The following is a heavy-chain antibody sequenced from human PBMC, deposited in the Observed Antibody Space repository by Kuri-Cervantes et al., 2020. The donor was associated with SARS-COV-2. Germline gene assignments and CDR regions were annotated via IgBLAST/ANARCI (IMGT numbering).Heavy chain of an antibody. J-gene: IGHJ4*02. CDR2: IVVGCGNT. V-gene: IGHV1-58*02. D-gene: IGHD5-12*01. Sequence: SVKVSCKASGFTFTSSAMQWVRQARGQRLEWIGWIVVGCGNTNYAQKFQERVTITRDMSTSTAYMELSSLRSEDTAVYYCAADLGYSGYDSAYWGQGTLVTVSS. CDR3: AADLGYSGYDSAY. CDR1: GFTFTSSA.